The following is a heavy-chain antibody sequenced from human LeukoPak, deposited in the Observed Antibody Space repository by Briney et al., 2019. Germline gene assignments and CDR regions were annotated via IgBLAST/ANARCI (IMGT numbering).Heavy chain of an antibody. CDR1: GYTFTSYA. J-gene: IGHJ4*02. CDR3: ARGAVEMATIVFDY. V-gene: IGHV1-3*01. CDR2: INAGNGNT. Sequence: ASVKVSCKASGYTFTSYAMHWVRQAPGQRLEWMGWINAGNGNTKYSQKFQGRVTMTRDTSTSTVYMELSSLRSEDTAVYYCARGAVEMATIVFDYWGQGTLVTVSS. D-gene: IGHD5-24*01.